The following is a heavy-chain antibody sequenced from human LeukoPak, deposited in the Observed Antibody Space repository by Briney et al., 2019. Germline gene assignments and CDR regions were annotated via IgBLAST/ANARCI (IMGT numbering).Heavy chain of an antibody. CDR3: ANSPYGDWSFDF. D-gene: IGHD4-17*01. Sequence: GGSLRLSCAASGFTFSSYGMHWVRQAPGKGLEWVAFIRYHGRDKYYADSVRGRFTISRDNSRNALYLQMDSLRAEDTAVYYCANSPYGDWSFDFWGQGTLVTVSS. J-gene: IGHJ4*02. CDR1: GFTFSSYG. V-gene: IGHV3-30*02. CDR2: IRYHGRDK.